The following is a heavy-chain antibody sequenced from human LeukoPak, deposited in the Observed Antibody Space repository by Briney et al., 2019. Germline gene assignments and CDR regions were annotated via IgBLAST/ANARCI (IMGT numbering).Heavy chain of an antibody. CDR2: IYHGGAT. J-gene: IGHJ4*02. Sequence: PETLSLTCAVSGASTTSNHWWSWTRQAPGEGLEWIGEIYHGGATTYNPSLKSRVTMSVDKSKNEFSLSLRSVTAADTAVYYCATYLYGDYGYYYFDYWGPGTLVTVSS. V-gene: IGHV4-4*03. CDR1: GASTTSNHW. CDR3: ATYLYGDYGYYYFDY. D-gene: IGHD4-17*01.